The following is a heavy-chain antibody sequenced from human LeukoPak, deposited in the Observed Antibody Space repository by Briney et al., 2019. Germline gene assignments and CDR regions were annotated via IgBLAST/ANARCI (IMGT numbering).Heavy chain of an antibody. V-gene: IGHV3-48*01. CDR3: TRVEKGFWSGFKMDV. CDR2: ISGSSGTI. D-gene: IGHD3-3*01. Sequence: GGSLRLSCTASGFTFRSHSMIWVCQAPGKGLEWISYISGSSGTICYADSVKGRFIISRDNDKNSLYLQMNSLRVEDTAVYFCTRVEKGFWSGFKMDVWGKGTTVAVSS. J-gene: IGHJ6*04. CDR1: GFTFRSHS.